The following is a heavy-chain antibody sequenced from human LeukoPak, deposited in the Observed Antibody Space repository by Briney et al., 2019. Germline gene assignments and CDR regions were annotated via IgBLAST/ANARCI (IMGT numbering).Heavy chain of an antibody. V-gene: IGHV3-11*04. J-gene: IGHJ6*03. CDR2: ISSSGSTI. CDR1: GFTFSDYY. Sequence: GGSLRLSCAASGFTFSDYYMSWIRQAPGKGLEWVSYISSSGSTIYYADSVKGRFTISRDNAKNSLYLQMNSLRAEDTAVYYCARVPPRYCSSTSCYTYYYYHYMDVWGKGTTVTVSS. CDR3: ARVPPRYCSSTSCYTYYYYHYMDV. D-gene: IGHD2-2*02.